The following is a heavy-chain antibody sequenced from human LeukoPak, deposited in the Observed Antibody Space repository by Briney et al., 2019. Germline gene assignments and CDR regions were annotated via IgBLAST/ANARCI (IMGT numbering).Heavy chain of an antibody. CDR1: GFTFSSYW. V-gene: IGHV3-74*01. Sequence: GGSLRLXCAASGFTFSSYWMHWVRHAPGKGLVWVSRINSDGSSTSYADSVKGQFTISRDNAKNTLYLQMNSLRAEDTAVYYCRLGYCSGGSCSTLGSDYWGQGTLVTVSS. J-gene: IGHJ4*02. CDR2: INSDGSST. CDR3: RLGYCSGGSCSTLGSDY. D-gene: IGHD2-15*01.